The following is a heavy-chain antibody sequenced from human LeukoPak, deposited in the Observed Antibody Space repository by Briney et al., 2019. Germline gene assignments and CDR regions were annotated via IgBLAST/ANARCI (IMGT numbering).Heavy chain of an antibody. CDR1: GGSISSYY. D-gene: IGHD2-2*02. CDR2: IYYSGST. V-gene: IGHV4-59*01. CDR3: ARSSTSCYTCRLYAFDI. J-gene: IGHJ3*02. Sequence: KASETLSLTCTVSGGSISSYYWSWIRQPPGKGLEWIGYIYYSGSTNYNPSLKSRVTISVDTSKNQFSLKLSSVTAADTAVYYCARSSTSCYTCRLYAFDIWGQGTMVTVSS.